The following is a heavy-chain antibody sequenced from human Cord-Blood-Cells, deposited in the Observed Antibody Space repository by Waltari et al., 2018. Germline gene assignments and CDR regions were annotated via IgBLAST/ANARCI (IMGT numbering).Heavy chain of an antibody. CDR3: ATGWRSGSPSKYFQH. J-gene: IGHJ1*01. CDR2: FEPEDGET. D-gene: IGHD1-26*01. V-gene: IGHV1-24*01. CDR1: GYTLTELS. Sequence: QVQLVQSGAEVKKPGASVKVSCKVSGYTLTELSMHWVRQAPGKGLEWMGGFEPEDGETIYTQKVQGRVTMTEDTSTDTAYMELSSLRSEDTAVYYCATGWRSGSPSKYFQHWGQGTLVTVSS.